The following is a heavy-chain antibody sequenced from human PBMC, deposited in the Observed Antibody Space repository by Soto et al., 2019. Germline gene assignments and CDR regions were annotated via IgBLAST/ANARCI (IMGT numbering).Heavy chain of an antibody. CDR3: ARENYGDQCFDY. Sequence: SETLSLTCAVYGGSFSGYYWSWIRQPPGKGLEWIGEINHSGSTNYDPSLKSRVTISVDTSKNQFSLKLSSVTAADTAVYYCARENYGDQCFDYWGQGTLVTVSS. V-gene: IGHV4-34*01. CDR1: GGSFSGYY. J-gene: IGHJ4*02. D-gene: IGHD4-17*01. CDR2: INHSGST.